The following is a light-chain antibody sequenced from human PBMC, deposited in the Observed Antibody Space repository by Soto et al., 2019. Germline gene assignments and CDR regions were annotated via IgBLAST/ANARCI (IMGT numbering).Light chain of an antibody. J-gene: IGLJ2*01. Sequence: QSVLTQSPSASASLGASVNLTCILSSGHSSYAIAWHQQQPEKGPRYLMNLNSDGSHSKGDGIPDRFSGASSGTERYLPISSLQSEDEADYYCQTWDTGSHVVFGGGTKLTVL. CDR2: LNSDGSH. CDR1: SGHSSYA. V-gene: IGLV4-69*01. CDR3: QTWDTGSHVV.